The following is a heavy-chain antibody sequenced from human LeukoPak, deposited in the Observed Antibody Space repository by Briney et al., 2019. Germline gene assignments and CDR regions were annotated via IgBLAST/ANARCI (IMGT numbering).Heavy chain of an antibody. J-gene: IGHJ6*03. CDR2: TYYRSKWYN. CDR1: GDSVSSNSAA. V-gene: IGHV6-1*01. D-gene: IGHD6-13*01. Sequence: SQTLSLTCAISGDSVSSNSAAWNWIRQSPSRGLEWLGRTYYRSKWYNDYAVSVKSRITINPDTSKNQFSLQLNSVTPEDTAVYYCARDLLGDSSSWYGGYYYYYYMDVWGKGTTVTVSS. CDR3: ARDLLGDSSSWYGGYYYYYYMDV.